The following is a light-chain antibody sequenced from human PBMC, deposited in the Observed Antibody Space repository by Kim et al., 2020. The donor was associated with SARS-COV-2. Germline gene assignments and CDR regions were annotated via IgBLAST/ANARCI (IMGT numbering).Light chain of an antibody. Sequence: SPGERATRSCRASQSVSRSYLAWYQQKPGQAPRLLIYRASSRATGIPDRFSGSGSGTDFTLTISRLEPDDFAVYYCQQYDRSPQTFGQGTKVDIK. CDR2: RAS. CDR1: QSVSRSY. V-gene: IGKV3-20*01. J-gene: IGKJ1*01. CDR3: QQYDRSPQT.